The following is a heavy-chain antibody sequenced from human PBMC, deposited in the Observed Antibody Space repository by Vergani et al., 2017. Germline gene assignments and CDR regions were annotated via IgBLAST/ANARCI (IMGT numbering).Heavy chain of an antibody. J-gene: IGHJ4*02. Sequence: EVQLVESGGGLIQPGGSLRISCAASGFTFSSYAMSWVRQAPGKGLEWVSAIIGSGGSTYYADSVKGRFPISRDNSKNTPYLQMNSLRAEDTAVYYCAKDSRTDLYSSGWYYFDYWGQGTLVTVSS. CDR2: IIGSGGST. CDR3: AKDSRTDLYSSGWYYFDY. V-gene: IGHV3-23*04. D-gene: IGHD6-19*01. CDR1: GFTFSSYA.